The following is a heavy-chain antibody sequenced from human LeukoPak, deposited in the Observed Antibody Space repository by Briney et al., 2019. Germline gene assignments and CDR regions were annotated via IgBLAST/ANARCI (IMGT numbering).Heavy chain of an antibody. Sequence: GGSLRLSCGASGFTFSSYSMNWVRQAPGKGLEWVSCITSSSSFIYYADSVKGRFTISRDNAKNSLYLQMNSLRAEDTAVYYCARDGPHYYDSSSFDYWGQGTLVTVSS. CDR2: ITSSSSFI. V-gene: IGHV3-21*01. D-gene: IGHD3-22*01. CDR3: ARDGPHYYDSSSFDY. J-gene: IGHJ4*02. CDR1: GFTFSSYS.